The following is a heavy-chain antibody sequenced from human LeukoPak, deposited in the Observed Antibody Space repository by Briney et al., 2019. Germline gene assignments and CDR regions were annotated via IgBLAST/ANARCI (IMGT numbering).Heavy chain of an antibody. J-gene: IGHJ3*02. D-gene: IGHD2-2*01. CDR1: GFTFSSYA. CDR2: IYSGGST. V-gene: IGHV3-53*01. CDR3: ARVGYCSSTSCYAVAFDI. Sequence: GGSLRLSCAASGFTFSSYAMSWVRQAPGKGLEWVSVIYSGGSTYYADSVKGRFTISRDNSKNTLYLQMNSLRAEDTAVYYCARVGYCSSTSCYAVAFDIWGQGTMVTVSS.